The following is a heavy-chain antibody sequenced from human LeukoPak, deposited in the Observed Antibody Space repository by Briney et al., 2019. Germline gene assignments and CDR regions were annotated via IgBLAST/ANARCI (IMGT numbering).Heavy chain of an antibody. D-gene: IGHD3-22*01. CDR1: GFTFDDYA. V-gene: IGHV3-9*01. J-gene: IGHJ4*02. Sequence: GGSLRLSCAASGFTFDDYAMHWVRQAPGKGLEWVSGISWNSGSIGYADSVKGRFTISRDNAKNSLYLQMNSLRAEDTALYYCAKGHNYYDSSGIDYWGQGTLVTVSS. CDR2: ISWNSGSI. CDR3: AKGHNYYDSSGIDY.